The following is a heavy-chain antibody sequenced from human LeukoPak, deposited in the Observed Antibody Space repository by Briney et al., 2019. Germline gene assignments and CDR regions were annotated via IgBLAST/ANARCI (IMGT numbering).Heavy chain of an antibody. Sequence: PSETLSLTCSVSGGSISRYYWSWIRQPPGRGLEWIGFIADSDSTNYNPSLRSRVTISLDTSKKQCSLKLNSVTAADTAVYYCARHPQVPPRHRYFDLWGRGTLVTVSS. CDR3: ARHPQVPPRHRYFDL. CDR2: IADSDST. CDR1: GGSISRYY. D-gene: IGHD4/OR15-4a*01. V-gene: IGHV4-59*08. J-gene: IGHJ2*01.